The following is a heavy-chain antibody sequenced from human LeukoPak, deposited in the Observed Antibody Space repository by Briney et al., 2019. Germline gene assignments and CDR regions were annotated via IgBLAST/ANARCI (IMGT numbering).Heavy chain of an antibody. D-gene: IGHD3-22*01. CDR3: ARRGYYDSSGYPNWFDP. CDR1: GWTFSGYY. Sequence: SETLSLTCAAYGWTFSGYYLSWIRQPPGKGLEWIGEISHSGSTNYNPSVKSRVTISVDTYKNQFSLKLSSVTAADTAVYYCARRGYYDSSGYPNWFDPWGQGTLVTVSS. CDR2: ISHSGST. J-gene: IGHJ5*02. V-gene: IGHV4-34*01.